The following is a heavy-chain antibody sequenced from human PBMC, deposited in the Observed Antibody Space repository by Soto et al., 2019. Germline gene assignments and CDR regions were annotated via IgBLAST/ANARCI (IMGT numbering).Heavy chain of an antibody. J-gene: IGHJ4*02. V-gene: IGHV4-59*12. CDR3: ARVRGGYANFDY. Sequence: SETLSLTCTVSGGSISGYYWSWLRQPPGKGLEWIGYIYNIGSTNYNPSLKSRVTISVDTSKNQFSLKLSSVTAADTAVYYCARVRGGYANFDYWGQGTLVTVSS. D-gene: IGHD5-12*01. CDR1: GGSISGYY. CDR2: IYNIGST.